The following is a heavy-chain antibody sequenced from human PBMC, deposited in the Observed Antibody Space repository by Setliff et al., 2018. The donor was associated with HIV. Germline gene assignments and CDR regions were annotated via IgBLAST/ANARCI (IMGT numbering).Heavy chain of an antibody. CDR3: VRDLPPDY. CDR2: VYSAGNT. V-gene: IGHV3-53*01. J-gene: IGHJ4*02. Sequence: GSLRLSCAASGFTVSSTYMSWVRQSPVRGLEWVSVVYSAGNTYYADSVNGRFTVSRDESENTMYLQMRSLRAEDTAVYYCVRDLPPDYWGQGTLVTVSS. CDR1: GFTVSSTY.